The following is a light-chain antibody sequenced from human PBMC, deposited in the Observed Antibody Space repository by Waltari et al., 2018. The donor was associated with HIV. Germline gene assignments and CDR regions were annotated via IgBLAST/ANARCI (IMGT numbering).Light chain of an antibody. CDR1: QSVSSN. CDR3: QQYNNWPPWT. J-gene: IGKJ1*01. Sequence: EIAMTPSPATLSVSPGVSAPHSCRASQSVSSNLAWYQQKPGQAPRLLIYGASTRAVGIPARLSGSGSWTEFTLTISSLQSQEFAGYYCQQYNNWPPWTFGQGTKVEIK. V-gene: IGKV3-15*01. CDR2: GAS.